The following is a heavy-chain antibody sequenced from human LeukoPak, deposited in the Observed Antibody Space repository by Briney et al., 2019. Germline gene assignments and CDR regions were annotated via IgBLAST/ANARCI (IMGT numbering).Heavy chain of an antibody. V-gene: IGHV1-69*13. Sequence: ASVKVSCKASGGTFSSYAISWVRQAPGQGLEWMGGIIPIFGTANYAQKFQGRVTITADESTSTAYMELSSLRSEDTAVYYCARDFPYPGCSSTSCYRRFDYWGQGTLVTVSS. D-gene: IGHD2-2*02. J-gene: IGHJ4*02. CDR1: GGTFSSYA. CDR2: IIPIFGTA. CDR3: ARDFPYPGCSSTSCYRRFDY.